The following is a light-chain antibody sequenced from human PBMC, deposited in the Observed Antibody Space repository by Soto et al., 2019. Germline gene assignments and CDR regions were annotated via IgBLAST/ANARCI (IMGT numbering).Light chain of an antibody. V-gene: IGKV1-6*01. CDR3: LQDYNYPRT. CDR2: AAS. Sequence: AIQMTQSPSSLSASVGERVTITCRASQGIRNYLGWYQQKPGKPPTLLIYAASSLQTGVPSRFSGSGSGTDFTLTISSLQHEDFVTYYCLQDYNYPRTFGEGTKVEIK. CDR1: QGIRNY. J-gene: IGKJ4*01.